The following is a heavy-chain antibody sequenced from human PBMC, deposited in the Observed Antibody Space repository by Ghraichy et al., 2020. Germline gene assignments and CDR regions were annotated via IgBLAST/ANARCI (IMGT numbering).Heavy chain of an antibody. J-gene: IGHJ3*02. D-gene: IGHD3-10*01. V-gene: IGHV3-23*01. Sequence: GGSLRLSCTASGFTFKNYAMSWVRQAPGKGPEWVSVIGGGGDAPGYADSVKGRFTISRDDSKNTLYLQMSSLRVEDTAVYYCAKDPESYNGIYDAFDIWGQGTMVTVSS. CDR3: AKDPESYNGIYDAFDI. CDR1: GFTFKNYA. CDR2: IGGGGDAP.